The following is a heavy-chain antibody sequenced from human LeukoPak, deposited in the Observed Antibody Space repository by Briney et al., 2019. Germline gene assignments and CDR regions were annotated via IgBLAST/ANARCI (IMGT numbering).Heavy chain of an antibody. V-gene: IGHV4-61*10. J-gene: IGHJ5*02. Sequence: SETLSLTCTVSGGSISSGTYYWSWIRQPAGKGLEWIGYIYYSGSTNYNPSLKSRVTISVDTSKNQFSLKLSSVTAADTAVYYCARLYCGGGSCYGRGWFDPWGQGTLVTVSS. D-gene: IGHD2-15*01. CDR1: GGSISSGTYY. CDR3: ARLYCGGGSCYGRGWFDP. CDR2: IYYSGST.